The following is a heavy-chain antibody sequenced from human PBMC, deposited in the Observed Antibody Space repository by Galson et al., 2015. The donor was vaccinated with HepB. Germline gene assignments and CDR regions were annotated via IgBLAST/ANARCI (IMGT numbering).Heavy chain of an antibody. Sequence: SLRLSCAASGFTFSSYGMHWVRQAPGKGLEWVAVISYDGSNKYYADSVKGRFTISRDNSKNTLYLQMNSLRAEDTAVYYRAKDFSSSSFPSYWGQGTLVTVSS. V-gene: IGHV3-30*18. J-gene: IGHJ4*02. CDR3: AKDFSSSSFPSY. CDR2: ISYDGSNK. D-gene: IGHD6-6*01. CDR1: GFTFSSYG.